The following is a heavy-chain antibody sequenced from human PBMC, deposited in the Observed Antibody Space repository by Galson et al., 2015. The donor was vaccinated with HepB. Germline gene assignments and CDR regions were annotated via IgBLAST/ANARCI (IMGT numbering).Heavy chain of an antibody. D-gene: IGHD3-3*01. Sequence: SLRLSCAASGFTFSTYWMRWVRQAPGKGLEWVAQIKQDGSEKYFVDSVKGRFTISRDNAKNSLYLHMRSLRAEDTGVYYCSRYDFWTGSYQDYWGQGTLVTISS. CDR1: GFTFSTYW. CDR3: SRYDFWTGSYQDY. J-gene: IGHJ4*02. CDR2: IKQDGSEK. V-gene: IGHV3-7*01.